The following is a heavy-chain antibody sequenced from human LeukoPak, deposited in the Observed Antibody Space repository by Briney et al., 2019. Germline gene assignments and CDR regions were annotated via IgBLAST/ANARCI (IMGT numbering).Heavy chain of an antibody. Sequence: SETLSLTCTVSGGSISSYYWSWIRQPAGKGLEWIGYIYYSGSTNYNPSLKSRVTISVDTSKNQFSLKLSSVTAADTAVYYCARSPRRSAFFDYWGQGTLVTVSS. V-gene: IGHV4-59*01. CDR3: ARSPRRSAFFDY. CDR2: IYYSGST. D-gene: IGHD6-6*01. CDR1: GGSISSYY. J-gene: IGHJ4*02.